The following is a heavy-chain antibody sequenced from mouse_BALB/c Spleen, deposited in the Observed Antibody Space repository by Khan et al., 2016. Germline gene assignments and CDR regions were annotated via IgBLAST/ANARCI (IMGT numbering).Heavy chain of an antibody. Sequence: EVQLQESGPDLVKPSQSLSLTCTVTGYSITSGYSWHWIRQFPGNQLEWMAYIHYSGSTNYNPSLKSRISITPDPSNNQFFLQFISVTTEDTATYYCTRGDYDGSGYWGQGTTLTVSS. J-gene: IGHJ2*01. CDR3: TRGDYDGSGY. V-gene: IGHV3-1*02. D-gene: IGHD1-1*01. CDR1: GYSITSGYS. CDR2: IHYSGST.